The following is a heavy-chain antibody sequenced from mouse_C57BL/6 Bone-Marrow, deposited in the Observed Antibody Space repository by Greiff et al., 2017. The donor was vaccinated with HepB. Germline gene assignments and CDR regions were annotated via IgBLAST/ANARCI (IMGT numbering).Heavy chain of an antibody. CDR1: GYAFSSSW. CDR3: ARWLLRRAMDY. V-gene: IGHV1-82*01. Sequence: VQLQQSGPELVKPGASVKISCKASGYAFSSSWMNWVKPRPGKGLEGIGRIYPGDGDTNYNGKFKGKATLTADKSSSTAYIQLSSLTSEDSAVYFCARWLLRRAMDYWGQGTSVTVS. D-gene: IGHD2-3*01. J-gene: IGHJ4*01. CDR2: IYPGDGDT.